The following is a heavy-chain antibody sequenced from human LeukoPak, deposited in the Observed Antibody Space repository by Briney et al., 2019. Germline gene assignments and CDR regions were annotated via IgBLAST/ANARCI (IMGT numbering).Heavy chain of an antibody. D-gene: IGHD3-3*01. CDR3: ARERGRLGGYYFYMDV. Sequence: SETLSLTCTVSGGSISSYYWSWIRQPAGKGLEWIGHIYTSGSTHYNPSLMGRVAMSVDTSKNQFSLKVRSVTAADTAVYYCARERGRLGGYYFYMDVWGKGTTVTISS. CDR2: IYTSGST. J-gene: IGHJ6*03. CDR1: GGSISSYY. V-gene: IGHV4-4*07.